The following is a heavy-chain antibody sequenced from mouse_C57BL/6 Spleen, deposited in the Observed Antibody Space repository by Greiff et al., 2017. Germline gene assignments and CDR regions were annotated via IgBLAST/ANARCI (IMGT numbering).Heavy chain of an antibody. D-gene: IGHD2-1*01. CDR2: ISGGGGNT. V-gene: IGHV5-9*01. Sequence: EVQLVESGGGLVKPGGSLKLSCAASGFTFSSYTMSWVRQTPEKRLEWVATISGGGGNTYYPDSVKGRFTISRDNAKNTLYLQMSSLRSEDTALYYCARRDGNYPYYYAMDYWGQGTSVTVSS. J-gene: IGHJ4*01. CDR3: ARRDGNYPYYYAMDY. CDR1: GFTFSSYT.